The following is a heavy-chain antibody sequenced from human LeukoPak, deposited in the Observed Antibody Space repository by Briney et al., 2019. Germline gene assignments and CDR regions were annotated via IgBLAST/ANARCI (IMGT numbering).Heavy chain of an antibody. CDR2: IYYSGST. V-gene: IGHV4-59*01. J-gene: IGHJ4*02. CDR1: GGSISSYY. Sequence: SETLSLTCTVSGGSISSYYWSWMRQLPGKGLEWIGYIYYSGSTNYNPSLKSRVTISVDTSKNQFSLKLSSVTAADTAVYYCARGQQKLLPFDYWGQGTLVTVSS. D-gene: IGHD6-13*01. CDR3: ARGQQKLLPFDY.